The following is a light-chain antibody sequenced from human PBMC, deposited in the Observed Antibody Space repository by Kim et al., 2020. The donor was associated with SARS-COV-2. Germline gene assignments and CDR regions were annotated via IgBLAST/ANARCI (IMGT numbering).Light chain of an antibody. V-gene: IGLV2-8*01. CDR3: SSYAGTNRV. CDR1: SSDVGGYNY. J-gene: IGLJ1*01. CDR2: EVS. Sequence: QSALTQPPSASGSPGQSVTISCTGTSSDVGGYNYVSWYQQHPGKAPKLIIYEVSKRPSGVPDRFSGSKSGNTASLTVSGLQAEDEADYYCSSYAGTNRVFGTGTKVTVL.